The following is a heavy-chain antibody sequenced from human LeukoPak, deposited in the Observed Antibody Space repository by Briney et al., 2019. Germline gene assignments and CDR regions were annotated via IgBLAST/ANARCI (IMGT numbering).Heavy chain of an antibody. D-gene: IGHD3-10*01. J-gene: IGHJ4*02. CDR1: ELTFSNYA. CDR2: ISFSDEST. CDR3: AKYGSGTYYNGLH. V-gene: IGHV3-23*01. Sequence: GGSLRLSCAASELTFSNYAMTWVRQAPGKGLQWVSIISFSDESTYYADSVKGRFTISRDSSKSTVYLQMNSLKDEDTAVYYCAKYGSGTYYNGLHWGQGTLVTVSS.